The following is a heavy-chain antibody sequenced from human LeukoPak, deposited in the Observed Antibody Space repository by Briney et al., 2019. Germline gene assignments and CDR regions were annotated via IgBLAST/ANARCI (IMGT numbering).Heavy chain of an antibody. D-gene: IGHD6-19*01. CDR1: GGSISSGGYS. CDR2: IYHSGST. J-gene: IGHJ4*02. Sequence: SETLSLTCAVSGGSISSGGYSWSWIRQPPGKGLEWIGYIYHSGSTYYNPSLKSRVTISVDRSKNQFSLKLSSVTAADTAVYYCASRLMIAVAGTGRSDYFDYWGQGTLVTVSS. CDR3: ASRLMIAVAGTGRSDYFDY. V-gene: IGHV4-30-2*01.